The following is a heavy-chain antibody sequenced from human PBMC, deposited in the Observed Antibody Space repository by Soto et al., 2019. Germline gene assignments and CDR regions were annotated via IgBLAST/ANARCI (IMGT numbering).Heavy chain of an antibody. CDR3: ARETKNWDFDY. V-gene: IGHV3-30*04. J-gene: IGHJ4*02. CDR2: ISYDESNK. Sequence: QVQLVESGGGVVQPGRSLRLSCAASGFTFSTYAMHWVRQAPGKGLEWVAVISYDESNKDYTDSVRGRFTISRDNSKNTLYLQMNSLRAEDTAVYYCARETKNWDFDYWGQGTLVTVSS. D-gene: IGHD7-27*01. CDR1: GFTFSTYA.